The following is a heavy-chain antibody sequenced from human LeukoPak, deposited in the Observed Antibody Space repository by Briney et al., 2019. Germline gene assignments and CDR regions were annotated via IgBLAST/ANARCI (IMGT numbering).Heavy chain of an antibody. CDR2: ISGSGGST. D-gene: IGHD4-17*01. V-gene: IGHV3-23*01. CDR1: GFTFSNYG. Sequence: PGGTLRLSCAVSGFTFSNYGMSWVRQAPGKGLEWVSGISGSGGSTYCADSVKGRFSISRDNSKNTLYLQMNSLRAEDTAVYYCARPVTTGPGYYYYYMDVWGKGTTVTISS. CDR3: ARPVTTGPGYYYYYMDV. J-gene: IGHJ6*03.